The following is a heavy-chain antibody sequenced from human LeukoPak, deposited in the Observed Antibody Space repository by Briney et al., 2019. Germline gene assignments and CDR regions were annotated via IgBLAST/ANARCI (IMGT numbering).Heavy chain of an antibody. J-gene: IGHJ4*02. CDR2: VYHTGHT. CDR3: ARHRFGHLFDY. Sequence: SETLSLTCAVYGGSFSGYYWSWIRQPPGKGLEWIGYVYHTGHTHYSPSLKSRVTVSLDTSRNQVSLKLSSVTAADTAVYYCARHRFGHLFDYWGQGTLVIVSS. V-gene: IGHV4-59*01. D-gene: IGHD3-16*01. CDR1: GGSFSGYY.